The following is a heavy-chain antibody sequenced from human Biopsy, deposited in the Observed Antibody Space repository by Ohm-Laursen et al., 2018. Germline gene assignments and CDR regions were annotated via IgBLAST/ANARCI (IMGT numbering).Heavy chain of an antibody. CDR3: ARGGSGSGYYGMDV. CDR1: GDTFSRSA. Sequence: VKVSCKASGDTFSRSALFWVRQAPGQGLVYLGRIIPIVGITNHAQTFQGRITLTADKSTFMVYMELSRLRSDDTAIYYCARGGSGSGYYGMDVWGQGATVSVSS. J-gene: IGHJ6*02. V-gene: IGHV1-69*04. D-gene: IGHD3-10*01. CDR2: IIPIVGIT.